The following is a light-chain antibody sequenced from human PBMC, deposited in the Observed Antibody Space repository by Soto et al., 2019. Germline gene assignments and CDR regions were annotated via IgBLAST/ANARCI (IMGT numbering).Light chain of an antibody. J-gene: IGLJ1*01. Sequence: QSVLTQPASVSGSPGQSITISCTGTSSDVGGYNYVSWYQHHPGKATKLMIHDVSNRPSGVSNRFSGSKSGNAASLIISWLQAEDEADYYCSSYTSSSTLSTYVFGTGTKVTVL. CDR3: SSYTSSSTLSTYV. CDR1: SSDVGGYNY. V-gene: IGLV2-14*03. CDR2: DVS.